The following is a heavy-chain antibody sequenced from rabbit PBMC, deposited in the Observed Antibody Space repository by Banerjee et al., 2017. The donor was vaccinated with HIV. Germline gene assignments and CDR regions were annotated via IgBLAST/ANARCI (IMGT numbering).Heavy chain of an antibody. CDR2: IYAGSSGST. J-gene: IGHJ2*01. Sequence: QSLEESGGDLVKPGASLTLTCTASGFSFSSGYWICWVRRAPGKGLEWIACIYAGSSGSTYYASWAKGRFTISKTSSTTVTLQMTSLTAADTATYFCARRGAGAAGDNYATGDAFDPWGPGTLVTVS. V-gene: IGHV1S40*01. D-gene: IGHD6-1*01. CDR1: GFSFSSGYW. CDR3: ARRGAGAAGDNYATGDAFDP.